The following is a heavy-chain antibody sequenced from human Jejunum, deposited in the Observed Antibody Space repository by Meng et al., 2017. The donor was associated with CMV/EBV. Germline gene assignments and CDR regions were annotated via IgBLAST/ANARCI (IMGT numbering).Heavy chain of an antibody. V-gene: IGHV4-30-4*08. CDR2: IHDTGST. J-gene: IGHJ4*02. CDR1: GGSIGSGDYY. CDR3: ARGSIFVSFDS. Sequence: QGRLQESGPGLVKPSQTLSLTGSVSGGSIGSGDYYWSWIRQPPGKGLEWIGYIHDTGSTYYNPSLKSRVDISLGTSRNHFSLTLSSVTAEDTAVYFCARGSIFVSFDSWGQGTLVTVSS. D-gene: IGHD3-3*01.